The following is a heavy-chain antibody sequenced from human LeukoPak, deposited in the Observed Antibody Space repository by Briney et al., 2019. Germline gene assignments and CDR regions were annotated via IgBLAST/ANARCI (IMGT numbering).Heavy chain of an antibody. V-gene: IGHV4-39*02. Sequence: SETLSLTCTVSGASISSSTDYWGWIRQPPGKGLEWIGNVFYSGSTFYNPSLQSRVTISVDTSKNHFSLKLRSVAAADTAVYYCARVPARVVTGPYYYYGMDVWGQGTTVTVSS. CDR1: GASISSSTDY. J-gene: IGHJ6*02. D-gene: IGHD2-21*02. CDR2: VFYSGST. CDR3: ARVPARVVTGPYYYYGMDV.